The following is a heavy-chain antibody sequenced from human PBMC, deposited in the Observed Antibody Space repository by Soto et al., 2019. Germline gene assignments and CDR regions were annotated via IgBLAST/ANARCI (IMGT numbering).Heavy chain of an antibody. CDR3: ARKTEGYFGY. V-gene: IGHV3-23*03. Sequence: GGSLRLSCAASGFTFSDYTMTWVRQAPGKVLECISVILADYNTYYAGSVRGRFTISRDNSKNTLYLEMNSLRAEDTAVYYCARKTEGYFGYWGQGALVTVSS. CDR2: ILADYNT. J-gene: IGHJ4*02. CDR1: GFTFSDYT.